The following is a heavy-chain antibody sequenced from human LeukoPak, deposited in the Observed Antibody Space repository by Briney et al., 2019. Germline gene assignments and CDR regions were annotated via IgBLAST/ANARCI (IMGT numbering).Heavy chain of an antibody. J-gene: IGHJ4*02. CDR1: RFTFSSYA. CDR2: ISGSGGST. CDR3: AKDRWQWLLLFDY. D-gene: IGHD6-19*01. V-gene: IGHV3-23*01. Sequence: PGGALRLSRAASRFTFSSYAMSWVRPAPGKGLEWVSPISGSGGSTYYADSVKGRFTVSRDNSKNTPYLQMNSLRAEDTAVYYCAKDRWQWLLLFDYWGQGTLVTVSS.